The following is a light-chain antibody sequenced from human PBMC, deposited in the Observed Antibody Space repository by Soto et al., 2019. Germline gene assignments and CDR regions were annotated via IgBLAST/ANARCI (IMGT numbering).Light chain of an antibody. CDR3: MQGLQATWT. V-gene: IGKV2-28*01. CDR2: LXA. J-gene: IGKJ1*01. Sequence: DIVMTQSPLSLPVTPGAPASMAXRSSQSLLHSNGYNYLYLXLQKPGXSPKXXXVLXANLAPGGPARLSGTGSGTDFTLQISSVEAEDVGFYYFMQGLQATWTFGQGTKVDIK. CDR1: QSLLHSNGYNY.